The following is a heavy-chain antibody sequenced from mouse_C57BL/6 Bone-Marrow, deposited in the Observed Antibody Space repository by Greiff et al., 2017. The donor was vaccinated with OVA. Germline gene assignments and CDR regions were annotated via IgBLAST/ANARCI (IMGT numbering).Heavy chain of an antibody. Sequence: EVQLQQSGAELVRPGASVKLSCTASGFNIKDDYMHWVKQRPEQGLEWIGWIDPENGDTEYASKFQGKATIPADTSSNTAYLQLSSLTSEDTAVYYCFYYYGSSYEGDYWGQGTSVTVSS. CDR2: IDPENGDT. D-gene: IGHD1-1*01. J-gene: IGHJ4*01. CDR1: GFNIKDDY. CDR3: FYYYGSSYEGDY. V-gene: IGHV14-4*01.